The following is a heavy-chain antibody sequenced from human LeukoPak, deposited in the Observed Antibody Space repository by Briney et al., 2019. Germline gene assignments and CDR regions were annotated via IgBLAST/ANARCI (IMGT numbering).Heavy chain of an antibody. CDR2: IYSGGST. CDR1: GFTVSSNY. CDR3: ARDNPYYYDSSGPNYYYYYYGMDV. V-gene: IGHV3-66*01. J-gene: IGHJ6*02. Sequence: GGSLRLSCAASGFTVSSNYMSWVRQAPGKGLEWVSLIYSGGSTYHADFVKGRFTISRDNSKNTLYLQMNSLRAEDTAVYYCARDNPYYYDSSGPNYYYYYYGMDVWGQGTTVTVSS. D-gene: IGHD3-22*01.